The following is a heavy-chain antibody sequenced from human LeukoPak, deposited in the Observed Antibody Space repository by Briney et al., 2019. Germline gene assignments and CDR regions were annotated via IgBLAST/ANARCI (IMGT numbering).Heavy chain of an antibody. CDR2: INPSGGST. CDR3: ARDYGGRWFDP. CDR1: GGTFSSYT. V-gene: IGHV1-46*01. J-gene: IGHJ5*02. D-gene: IGHD4-23*01. Sequence: GASVKVSCKASGGTFSSYTISWVRQAPGQGLEWMGIINPSGGSTSYAQKFQGRVTMTRDTSTSTVYMELSSLRSEDTAVYYCARDYGGRWFDPWGQGTLVTVSS.